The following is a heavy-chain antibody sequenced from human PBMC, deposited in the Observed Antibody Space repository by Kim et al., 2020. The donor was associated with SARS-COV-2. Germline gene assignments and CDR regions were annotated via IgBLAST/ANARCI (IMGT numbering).Heavy chain of an antibody. J-gene: IGHJ4*02. V-gene: IGHV3-73*01. CDR3: TRLSVAARTGDY. Sequence: AYAGSVKGRFTISRDDSKNTAYLKMNSLKTEDTAVYYCTRLSVAARTGDYWGQGTLVTVSS. D-gene: IGHD6-6*01.